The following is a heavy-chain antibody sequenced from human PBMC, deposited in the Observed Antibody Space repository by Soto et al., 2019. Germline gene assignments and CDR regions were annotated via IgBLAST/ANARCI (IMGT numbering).Heavy chain of an antibody. Sequence: EVQLVESGGGSVQPGGSVRLSCAASEFAVINYFMAWVRQAPGKGLEWVSVISNGGDTYYADSVKGRFTISRDNSKNTLYLQMNTLRVEDTAVYYCARDEFGGAYDFWHGGQGTLVIVSS. CDR1: EFAVINYF. CDR3: ARDEFGGAYDFWH. D-gene: IGHD3-3*01. J-gene: IGHJ4*02. CDR2: ISNGGDT. V-gene: IGHV3-66*01.